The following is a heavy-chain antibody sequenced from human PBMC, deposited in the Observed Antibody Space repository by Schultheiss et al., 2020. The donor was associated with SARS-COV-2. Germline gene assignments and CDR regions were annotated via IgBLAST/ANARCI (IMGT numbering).Heavy chain of an antibody. J-gene: IGHJ4*02. CDR2: IYYSGST. CDR3: ARSPSRTTITMIVAEGYYFDY. CDR1: GGSISSGGYY. Sequence: TLSLTCTVSGGSISSGGYYWSWIRQHPGKGLEWIGYIYYSGSTYYNPSLKSRVTISVDTSKNQFSLKLSSVTAADTAVYYCARSPSRTTITMIVAEGYYFDYWGQGTLVTVSS. D-gene: IGHD3-22*01. V-gene: IGHV4-31*03.